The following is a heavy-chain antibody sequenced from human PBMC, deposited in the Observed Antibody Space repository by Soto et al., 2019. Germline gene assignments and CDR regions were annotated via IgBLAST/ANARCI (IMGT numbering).Heavy chain of an antibody. V-gene: IGHV4-31*03. CDR3: ARGIPDYYVSSGYPTPKFDY. J-gene: IGHJ4*02. CDR1: GGSISSGGYY. CDR2: IYYSGST. D-gene: IGHD3-22*01. Sequence: SETLSLTCTVSGGSISSGGYYWNWIRQHPGKGLEWIGYIYYSGSTYYNPSLKSRVTISVDTSKNQFSLKLSSVTAADTAVYYCARGIPDYYVSSGYPTPKFDYWGQGTLVTVSS.